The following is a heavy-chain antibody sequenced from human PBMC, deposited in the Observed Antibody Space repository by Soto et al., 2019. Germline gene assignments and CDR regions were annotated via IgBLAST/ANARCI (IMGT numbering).Heavy chain of an antibody. V-gene: IGHV4-39*01. CDR2: IYYSGST. D-gene: IGHD6-6*01. Sequence: QLQLQESGPGLVKPSETLSLTCTVSGGSISSSSYYWGWIRQPPGKGLEWIGSIYYSGSTYYNPSLKSRVTISVDTSKNQFSLKLSSVTAADTAVYYCARQRGVSSSSSGWFDPWGQGTLVTVSS. J-gene: IGHJ5*02. CDR1: GGSISSSSYY. CDR3: ARQRGVSSSSSGWFDP.